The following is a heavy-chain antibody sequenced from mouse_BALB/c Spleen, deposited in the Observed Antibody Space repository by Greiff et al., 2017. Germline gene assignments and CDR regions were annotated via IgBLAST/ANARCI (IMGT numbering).Heavy chain of an antibody. V-gene: IGHV5-6*01. J-gene: IGHJ4*01. Sequence: EVQLVESGGDLVKPGGSLKLSCAASGFTFSSYGMSWVRQTPDKRLEWVANISSGGSYTYYPDSVKERFTISRDNAKNTLYLQMSSLKSEDTAMYYCARTTMVTHYAMDYWGQGTSVTVSS. CDR1: GFTFSSYG. CDR3: ARTTMVTHYAMDY. D-gene: IGHD2-1*01. CDR2: ISSGGSYT.